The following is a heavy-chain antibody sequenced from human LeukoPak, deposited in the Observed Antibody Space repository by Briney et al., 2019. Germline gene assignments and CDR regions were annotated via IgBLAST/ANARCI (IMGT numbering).Heavy chain of an antibody. CDR2: ISGSGTPV. J-gene: IGHJ4*02. CDR1: GISFSSYE. D-gene: IGHD5-18*01. CDR3: ARGFRDTAMFLDY. V-gene: IGHV3-48*03. Sequence: QPGGSLRLSCEASGISFSSYEMNWVGQAPGKGLDGLSCISGSGTPVYYADSVKGRFTISRDNAKNSLYLQMNSLRAEDTAVYYCARGFRDTAMFLDYWGQGTLVTVSS.